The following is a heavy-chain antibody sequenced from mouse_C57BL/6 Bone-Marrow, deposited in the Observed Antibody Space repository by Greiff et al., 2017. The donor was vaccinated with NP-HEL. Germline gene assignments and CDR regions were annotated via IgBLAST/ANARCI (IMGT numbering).Heavy chain of an antibody. Sequence: EVKLQESGGDLVKPGGSLKLSCAASGFTFSSYGMSWVRQTPDKRLEWVATISSGGSYTYYPDSVKGRFTISRDNAKNTLYLQMSSLKSEDTAMYYCASTGTRWYFDVWGTGTTVTVSS. V-gene: IGHV5-6*01. D-gene: IGHD4-1*02. CDR3: ASTGTRWYFDV. CDR2: ISSGGSYT. CDR1: GFTFSSYG. J-gene: IGHJ1*03.